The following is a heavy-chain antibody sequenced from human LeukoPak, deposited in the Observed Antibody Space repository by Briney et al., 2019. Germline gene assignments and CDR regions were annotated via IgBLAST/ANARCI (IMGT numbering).Heavy chain of an antibody. V-gene: IGHV3-21*01. CDR2: ISSSSSYI. J-gene: IGHJ6*03. CDR1: GFTFSSYA. CDR3: AREKSSVYCSSTSCYMYYYYMDV. D-gene: IGHD2-2*02. Sequence: GGSLRLSCAASGFTFSSYAMHWVRQAPGKGLEGVSSISSSSSYIYYADSVKGRFTISRDNAKNSLYLQMNSLRAEDTAVYYCAREKSSVYCSSTSCYMYYYYMDVWGKGTTVTVSS.